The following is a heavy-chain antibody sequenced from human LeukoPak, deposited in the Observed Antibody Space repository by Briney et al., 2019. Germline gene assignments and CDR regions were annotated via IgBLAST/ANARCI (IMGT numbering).Heavy chain of an antibody. CDR1: GGSISSYY. CDR3: ARAGVGYSYGFDY. V-gene: IGHV4-4*07. CDR2: IYTSGST. J-gene: IGHJ4*02. D-gene: IGHD5-18*01. Sequence: SETLSLTCTVSGGSISSYYWSWIRQPAGKGLEWIGRIYTSGSTNYNPSLKSRVTISVDTSNNQFSLTLSSVTAADTAVYYCARAGVGYSYGFDYWGQGTLVTVSS.